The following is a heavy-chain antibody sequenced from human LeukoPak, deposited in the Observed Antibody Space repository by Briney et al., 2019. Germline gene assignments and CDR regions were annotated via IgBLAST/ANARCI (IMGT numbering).Heavy chain of an antibody. D-gene: IGHD6-19*01. CDR1: GFTFSNYG. CDR2: IWYDGRNK. CDR3: AKDDSSGWYPPLSGFDY. J-gene: IGHJ4*02. V-gene: IGHV3-33*06. Sequence: GGSLRLSCAASGFTFSNYGMHWVRQAPGKGLEWVAVIWYDGRNKYYGDSVKGRFIISRDNSKNMLYLQMFSPTAEDTAVYYCAKDDSSGWYPPLSGFDYWGQGTLVTVSS.